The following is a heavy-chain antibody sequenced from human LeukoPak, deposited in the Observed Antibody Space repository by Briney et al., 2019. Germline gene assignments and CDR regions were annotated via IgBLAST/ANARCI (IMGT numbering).Heavy chain of an antibody. CDR1: GYGFTSYW. CDR3: ARWNGDQCYYYGMDV. Sequence: GESLKISCKGSGYGFTSYWIGWVRQMPGKGLEWMGIIYPGDSDTRYSPSFQGQVTISADKSISTAYLQWSSLKASDTAMYYCARWNGDQCYYYGMDVWGQGTTVTVSS. J-gene: IGHJ6*02. V-gene: IGHV5-51*01. D-gene: IGHD4-17*01. CDR2: IYPGDSDT.